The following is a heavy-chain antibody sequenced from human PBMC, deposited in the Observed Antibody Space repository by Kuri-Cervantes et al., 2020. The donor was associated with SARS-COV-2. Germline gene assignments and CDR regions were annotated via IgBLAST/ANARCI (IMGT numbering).Heavy chain of an antibody. CDR2: INPHRGGT. CDR3: ASPSMIRGVDLFDY. Sequence: ASVTVSCQASGYSYIGYYVHWVRQAPGQGLEWMGWINPHRGGTNYAQKFQGRVAMTWDTSISTAYMDLSRLKSDDTATYYCASPSMIRGVDLFDYWGQGTLVTVSS. V-gene: IGHV1-2*02. CDR1: GYSYIGYY. J-gene: IGHJ4*02. D-gene: IGHD3-10*01.